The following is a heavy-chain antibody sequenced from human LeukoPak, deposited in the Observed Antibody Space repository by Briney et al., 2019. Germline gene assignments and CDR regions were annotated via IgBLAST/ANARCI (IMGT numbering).Heavy chain of an antibody. V-gene: IGHV3-21*01. CDR3: ARNIYYDSSGYYAYGY. Sequence: GGSLRLSCAASGFTFSSYSMNWVRQAPGKGLEWVSSISSSSSYIYYADSMKGRFTISRDNAKNSLYLQMNSLRAEDTAVYYCARNIYYDSSGYYAYGYWGQGTLVTVSS. CDR1: GFTFSSYS. D-gene: IGHD3-22*01. J-gene: IGHJ4*02. CDR2: ISSSSSYI.